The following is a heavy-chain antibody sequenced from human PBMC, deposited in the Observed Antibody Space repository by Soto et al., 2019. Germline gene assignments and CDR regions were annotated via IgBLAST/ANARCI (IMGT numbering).Heavy chain of an antibody. CDR2: ISYDGSNK. CDR1: GFTFSSYA. Sequence: GGSLRLSCAASGFTFSSYAMHWVRRAPGKGLEWVAVISYDGSNKYYADSVKGRFTISRDNSKNTLYLQMNSLRAEDTAVYYCARDRSYFDYWGQGTLVTVSS. D-gene: IGHD3-16*02. V-gene: IGHV3-30-3*01. CDR3: ARDRSYFDY. J-gene: IGHJ4*02.